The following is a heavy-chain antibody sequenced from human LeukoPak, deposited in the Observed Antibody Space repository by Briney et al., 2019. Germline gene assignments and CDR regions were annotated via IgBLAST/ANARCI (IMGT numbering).Heavy chain of an antibody. D-gene: IGHD6-13*01. CDR3: AQQVVGTSDTFDI. CDR1: GASIRSFY. V-gene: IGHV4-59*01. CDR2: ISYSGST. J-gene: IGHJ3*02. Sequence: SETLSLTCSVSGASIRSFYWSWIRQPPGKGLEWIGYISYSGSTKYNPSPKSRATMSADTSKSQLSLRLDSVTAADTAVYFCAQQVVGTSDTFDIWGQGTMVTVSS.